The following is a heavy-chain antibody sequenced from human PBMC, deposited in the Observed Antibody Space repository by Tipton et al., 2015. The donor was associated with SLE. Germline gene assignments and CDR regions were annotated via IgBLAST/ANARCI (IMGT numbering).Heavy chain of an antibody. J-gene: IGHJ6*02. D-gene: IGHD2-15*01. CDR3: ARDSGYCSGGTCYYGDYYGMDV. V-gene: IGHV4-34*01. CDR1: GGSISSYY. Sequence: TLSLTCTVSGGSISSYYWSWIRQPPGKGLEWIGEINHSGSTNYNPSLKSRVTISVDTSKNQFSLKLSSVTAADTAVYYCARDSGYCSGGTCYYGDYYGMDVWGQGTTVTVSS. CDR2: INHSGST.